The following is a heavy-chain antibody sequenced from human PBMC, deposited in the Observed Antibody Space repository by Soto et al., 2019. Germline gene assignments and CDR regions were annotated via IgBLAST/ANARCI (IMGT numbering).Heavy chain of an antibody. J-gene: IGHJ3*02. V-gene: IGHV3-11*05. CDR3: ARDMGYYDLFTGYYNPLSGAFDM. CDR1: GFTFSDYS. D-gene: IGHD3-9*01. Sequence: QVQLVESGGGLVKPGGSLRLSCAASGFTFSDYSMAWIRHAPGKGLECVSYVSGTSDYSKYADSVRGRFTISRDNGKNSLYLAMNSLTAEDTAVYYCARDMGYYDLFTGYYNPLSGAFDMWGQGTMVTVSS. CDR2: VSGTSDYS.